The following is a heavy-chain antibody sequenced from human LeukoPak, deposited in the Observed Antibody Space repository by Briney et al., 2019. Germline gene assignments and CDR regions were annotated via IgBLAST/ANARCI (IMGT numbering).Heavy chain of an antibody. CDR1: GFTLSSYS. CDR2: ISRNGRNT. CDR3: ARVDSGSACAS. D-gene: IGHD6-19*01. J-gene: IGHJ1*01. V-gene: IGHV3-64*01. Sequence: GGSLRLSCAASGFTLSSYSMHWVRQAPGKGLEFVSAISRNGRNTYYGNSVKGRFTTSRDISKNTLHLQMGSLRPEDMAVYYCARVDSGSACASWGQGILVTVSS.